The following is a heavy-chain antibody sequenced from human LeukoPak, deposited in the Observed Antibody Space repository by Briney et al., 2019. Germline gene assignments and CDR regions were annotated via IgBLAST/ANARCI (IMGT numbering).Heavy chain of an antibody. V-gene: IGHV4-59*01. CDR2: IYYDGTT. Sequence: SETLSLTCTVSGGSISGYYWSWIRQPPGKGLEYIGYIYYDGTTNYNPSLKSRVTISVDTSKNQFSLKLSSVTAADTAVYYCARGSIHKNWFDPWGQGTLVTVSS. J-gene: IGHJ5*02. D-gene: IGHD2/OR15-2a*01. CDR3: ARGSIHKNWFDP. CDR1: GGSISGYY.